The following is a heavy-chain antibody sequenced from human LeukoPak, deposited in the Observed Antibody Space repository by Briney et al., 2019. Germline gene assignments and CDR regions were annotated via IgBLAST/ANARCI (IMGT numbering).Heavy chain of an antibody. CDR2: IRSKANSYAT. CDR3: TRRCGGDCSY. CDR1: GFTFSGSA. V-gene: IGHV3-73*01. J-gene: IGHJ4*02. Sequence: GGSLRLSCAASGFTFSGSAMPWVRQASGKGLEWVGRIRSKANSYATAYAASVKGRFTISRDDSKNTAYLQMNSLKTEDTAVYYCTRRCGGDCSYWGQGTLVTVSS. D-gene: IGHD2-21*02.